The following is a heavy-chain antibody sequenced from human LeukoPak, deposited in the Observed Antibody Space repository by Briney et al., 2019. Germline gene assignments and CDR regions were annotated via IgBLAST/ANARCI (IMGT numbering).Heavy chain of an antibody. J-gene: IGHJ4*02. D-gene: IGHD4-23*01. Sequence: SETLSLTCTVSGGSISSYYWSWIRQPPGKGLEWIGYIYYSGSTNYNPSLKSRVTISVDTSKNQFSLKLSSVTAADTAVYYCARVNSRGVGFDYWGQGTLVTVSS. V-gene: IGHV4-59*01. CDR2: IYYSGST. CDR1: GGSISSYY. CDR3: ARVNSRGVGFDY.